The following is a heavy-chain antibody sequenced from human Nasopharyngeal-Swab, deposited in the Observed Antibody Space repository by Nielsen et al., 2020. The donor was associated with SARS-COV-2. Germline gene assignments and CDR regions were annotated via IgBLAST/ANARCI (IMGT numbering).Heavy chain of an antibody. J-gene: IGHJ6*02. D-gene: IGHD3/OR15-3a*01. CDR2: ISSSSSTI. V-gene: IGHV3-48*02. CDR1: GFTFSSYS. CDR3: ARDTRVDWLLSHYYGMDV. Sequence: GESLKISCAASGFTFSSYSMNWVRQAPGKWLEWVSYISSSSSTIYYADSVKGRFTISRDNAKNSLYLQMNSLRDEDTAVYYCARDTRVDWLLSHYYGMDVWGQGTTVTVSS.